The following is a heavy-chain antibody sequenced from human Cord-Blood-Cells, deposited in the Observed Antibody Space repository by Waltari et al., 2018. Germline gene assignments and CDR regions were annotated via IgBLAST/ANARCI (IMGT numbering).Heavy chain of an antibody. D-gene: IGHD2-2*01. CDR2: TIPIFGTA. J-gene: IGHJ4*02. CDR3: AGSYCSSTSCYFDY. CDR1: GGTFSSYA. Sequence: QVQLVQSGAEVKKPGSSVKVSCKASGGTFSSYAISWVRQAPGQGLEWMGGTIPIFGTANYAQKCQGRVTITADESTSTAYMELSSLRSEDTAVYYCAGSYCSSTSCYFDYWGQGTLVTVSS. V-gene: IGHV1-69*01.